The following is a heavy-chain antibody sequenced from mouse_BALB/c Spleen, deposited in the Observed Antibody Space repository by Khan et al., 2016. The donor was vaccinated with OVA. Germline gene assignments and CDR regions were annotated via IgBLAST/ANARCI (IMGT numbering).Heavy chain of an antibody. CDR1: GFSLTIYG. D-gene: IGHD2-3*01. CDR2: IWGDGST. V-gene: IGHV2-3*01. Sequence: QMQHEESGPGLVAPSQSLAITCTVSGFSLTIYGVNWIRQPPGKGLEWLGVIWGDGSTNYHSALISRLSISKDNSKSQVFLKLNSLQTDDTATCYCAKWGDGSTYAMDYWGQGTSVTVSS. CDR3: AKWGDGSTYAMDY. J-gene: IGHJ4*01.